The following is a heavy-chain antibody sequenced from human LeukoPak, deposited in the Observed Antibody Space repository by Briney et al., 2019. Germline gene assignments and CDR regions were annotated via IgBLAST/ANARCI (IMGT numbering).Heavy chain of an antibody. CDR2: IWYDGSNK. J-gene: IGHJ4*02. CDR1: GFTFSSYA. Sequence: GGSLRLSCAASGFTFSSYAMSWVRQAPGKGLEWVAVIWYDGSNKYYADSVKGRFTISRDNSKNTLYLQMNSLRAEDTAVYYCARGFGQYYYDSSDYFDYWGQGTLVTVSS. CDR3: ARGFGQYYYDSSDYFDY. V-gene: IGHV3-33*08. D-gene: IGHD3-22*01.